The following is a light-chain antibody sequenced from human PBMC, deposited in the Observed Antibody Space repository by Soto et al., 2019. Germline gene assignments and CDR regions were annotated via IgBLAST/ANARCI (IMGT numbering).Light chain of an antibody. CDR1: QSVGTY. Sequence: EIVMTQSPATLSVSPGERVTLSCRASQSVGTYLAWYQHKPGQPPRLLIYGASTRATGIPARFSGSGSGTDFTLTISSLQSEDFAVYFCQQCSEWPLFTFGQGARLEIK. CDR3: QQCSEWPLFT. V-gene: IGKV3-15*01. CDR2: GAS. J-gene: IGKJ5*01.